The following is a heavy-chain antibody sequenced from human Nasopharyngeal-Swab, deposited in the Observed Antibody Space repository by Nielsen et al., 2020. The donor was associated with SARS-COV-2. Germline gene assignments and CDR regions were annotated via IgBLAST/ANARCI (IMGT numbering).Heavy chain of an antibody. CDR2: MYDNEYT. J-gene: IGHJ3*02. CDR1: GASMRGCS. D-gene: IGHD6-19*01. Sequence: SETLSLTCTVSGASMRGCSWSWIRQPPGKGMEWIAFMYDNEYTNYNPSLRGRATISLDTSKNQFSLKVTSVTAADTAVYYCSRENWQLANVFDIWGQRTIVTVSS. CDR3: SRENWQLANVFDI. V-gene: IGHV4-59*01.